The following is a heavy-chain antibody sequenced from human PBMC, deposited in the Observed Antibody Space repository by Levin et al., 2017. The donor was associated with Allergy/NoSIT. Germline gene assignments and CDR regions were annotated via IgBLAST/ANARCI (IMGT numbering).Heavy chain of an antibody. CDR1: GFTVSSNY. V-gene: IGHV3-53*01. CDR3: AIGVRWLMY. CDR2: IYSGGSP. J-gene: IGHJ4*02. D-gene: IGHD6-19*01. Sequence: GESLKISCAASGFTVSSNYMSWVRQAPGKGLEWVSVIYSGGSPYYADSVKGRFTISRDNSKNTLYLQMNSLRAEDTAVYYCAIGVRWLMYWGQGTLVTVSS.